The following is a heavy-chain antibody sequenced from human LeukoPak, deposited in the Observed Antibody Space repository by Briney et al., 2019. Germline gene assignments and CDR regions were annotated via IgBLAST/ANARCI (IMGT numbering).Heavy chain of an antibody. CDR2: ISWNSGSI. CDR3: AKARYCSGGSCYRGFDN. D-gene: IGHD2-15*01. J-gene: IGHJ4*02. Sequence: PGGSLRPSCAASGFTFDDYAMHWVRQVPGKGLEWVSGISWNSGSIGYVDSVKGRFTISSDNAKSSLYLQMNSLRAEDTALYYCAKARYCSGGSCYRGFDNWGQGTRVTVSS. V-gene: IGHV3-9*01. CDR1: GFTFDDYA.